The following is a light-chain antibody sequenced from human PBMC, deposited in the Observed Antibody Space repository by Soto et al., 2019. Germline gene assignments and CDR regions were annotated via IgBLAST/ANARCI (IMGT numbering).Light chain of an antibody. CDR2: AAS. CDR1: QSINIY. Sequence: DIQVTQSPSSLSASVGDRVTITCRASQSINIYLNWYQQKPGKAPKVLLYAASSLQSGVPSRFSGSGSATDFTLTITSLQLEDLATYYCQQSYNTPRTFGQGTKVEI. CDR3: QQSYNTPRT. J-gene: IGKJ1*01. V-gene: IGKV1-39*01.